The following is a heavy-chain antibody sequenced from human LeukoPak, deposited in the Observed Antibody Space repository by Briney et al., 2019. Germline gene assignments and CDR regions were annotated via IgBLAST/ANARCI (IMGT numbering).Heavy chain of an antibody. J-gene: IGHJ6*03. D-gene: IGHD6-19*01. V-gene: IGHV3-21*01. CDR3: ARDAQWLVPEGYYYYMDV. CDR2: ISSRSSYI. Sequence: PGGSLRLSCAGSGSTFSRYNMNWFRQAPGKGLERVSSISSRSSYIFYADSVKGRFTISRDNAKNSLYLQMNSLGAEDTAVYYCARDAQWLVPEGYYYYMDVWGKGTTVTVSS. CDR1: GSTFSRYN.